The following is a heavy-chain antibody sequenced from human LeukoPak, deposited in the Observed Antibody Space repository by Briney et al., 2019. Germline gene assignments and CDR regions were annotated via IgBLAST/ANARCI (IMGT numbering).Heavy chain of an antibody. CDR2: IHSSGST. V-gene: IGHV4-38-2*02. CDR3: ARDVNCGGDCYSVYFDY. J-gene: IGHJ4*02. Sequence: PSETLSLTCTVSGYSISSGHYWGWIRQPPGKRLEWIGSIHSSGSTYYNPSLKSRVTISVDTSKNQFSLKLSSVTAADTAVYYCARDVNCGGDCYSVYFDYWGQGTLVTVSS. CDR1: GYSISSGHY. D-gene: IGHD2-21*02.